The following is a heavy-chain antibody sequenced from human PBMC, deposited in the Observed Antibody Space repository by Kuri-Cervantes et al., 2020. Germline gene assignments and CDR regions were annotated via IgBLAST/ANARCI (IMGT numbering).Heavy chain of an antibody. V-gene: IGHV4-30-4*01. CDR2: IYYSGST. CDR1: GGSISSGDYY. Sequence: SETLSLTCTVSGGSISSGDYYWSWIRQPPEKGLEWIGYIYYSGSTYYNPSLKSRVTISVDTSKNQFSLKLSSVTAADTAVYYCARCGLGVGVWGNRGFDYWGQGTRGTVSS. D-gene: IGHD3-16*01. CDR3: ARCGLGVGVWGNRGFDY. J-gene: IGHJ4*02.